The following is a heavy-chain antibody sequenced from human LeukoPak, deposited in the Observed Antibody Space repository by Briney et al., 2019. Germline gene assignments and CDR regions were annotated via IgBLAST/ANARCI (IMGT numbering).Heavy chain of an antibody. CDR3: ATDPDCSSTSCYTEY. J-gene: IGHJ4*02. Sequence: ASVKVSCKASGYTFTGYYMHWVRQAPGQGLEWMGWINPNSGGTNYAQKFQGRVTMTRDTSISTAYMELSRLRSDDTAVYYRATDPDCSSTSCYTEYWGQGTLVTVSS. V-gene: IGHV1-2*02. CDR1: GYTFTGYY. CDR2: INPNSGGT. D-gene: IGHD2-2*02.